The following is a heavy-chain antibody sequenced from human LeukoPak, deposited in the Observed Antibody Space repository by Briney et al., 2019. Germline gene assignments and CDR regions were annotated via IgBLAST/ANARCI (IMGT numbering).Heavy chain of an antibody. CDR3: ARDLYCSSTSCYTIFDY. CDR2: IYTSGST. V-gene: IGHV4-4*07. D-gene: IGHD2-2*02. Sequence: SETLSRTCTVSGGSISSYYWSWIRQPAGKGLEWIGRIYTSGSTNYNPSLKSRVTMSVDTSKNQFSLKLSSVTAADTAVYYCARDLYCSSTSCYTIFDYWGQGTLVTVSS. J-gene: IGHJ4*02. CDR1: GGSISSYY.